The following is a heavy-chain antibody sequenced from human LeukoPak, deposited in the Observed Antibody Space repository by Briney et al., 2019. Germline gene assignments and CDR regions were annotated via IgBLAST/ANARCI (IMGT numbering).Heavy chain of an antibody. CDR2: FHNSGTS. CDR3: TRGAGWLIDY. Sequence: PSETLSLTCAVSDDSISDYYRGWIRQPPGKGLEWIGYFHNSGTSTYNPSLKSRVTISADTSKNQFSLKLNSLTTADTAVYYCTRGAGWLIDYWGQGILVTVSS. V-gene: IGHV4-59*01. J-gene: IGHJ4*02. D-gene: IGHD3-16*01. CDR1: DDSISDYY.